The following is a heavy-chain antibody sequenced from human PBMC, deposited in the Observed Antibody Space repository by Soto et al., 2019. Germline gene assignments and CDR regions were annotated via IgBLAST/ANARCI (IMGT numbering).Heavy chain of an antibody. D-gene: IGHD2-15*01. Sequence: SVKVSCKASGGTFRNYGIGWVRQAPGQGLEWMGGIIPVFGTTNYAQKFQGRVTITADESTSTAYIEVSSLRSEDTAMFYCGRXCSGGSCHTLDYYGMDVWGQGTTVTVSS. CDR3: GRXCSGGSCHTLDYYGMDV. CDR1: GGTFRNYG. J-gene: IGHJ6*02. V-gene: IGHV1-69*13. CDR2: IIPVFGTT.